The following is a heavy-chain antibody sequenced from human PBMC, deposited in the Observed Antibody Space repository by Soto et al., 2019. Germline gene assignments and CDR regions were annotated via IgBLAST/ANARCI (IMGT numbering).Heavy chain of an antibody. D-gene: IGHD3-22*01. Sequence: QVQLVESGGGMVQPGRSLRLSCAASGFTFSSYGMHWVRQAPGKGLEWVAVIWYDGSNKYYADSVKGRFTISRDNSKNTLYLQMNSLRAEDTAVYYCAREGNYGGYYYFDYWGQGTLVTVSS. CDR3: AREGNYGGYYYFDY. V-gene: IGHV3-33*01. CDR2: IWYDGSNK. CDR1: GFTFSSYG. J-gene: IGHJ4*02.